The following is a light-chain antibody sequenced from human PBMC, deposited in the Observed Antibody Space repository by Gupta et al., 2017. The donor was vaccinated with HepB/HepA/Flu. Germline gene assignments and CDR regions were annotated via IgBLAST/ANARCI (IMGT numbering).Light chain of an antibody. J-gene: IGKJ1*01. CDR3: QQNYSLPWT. CDR2: TAS. CDR1: DSVSVY. Sequence: DVQMTKSPTYLSSSVGDRVTITCRASDSVSVYLNWYQQKPGKAPKLLIHTASTLQSGVPSRFSGSGSGTDFTLTISSLQPEDFATYYCQQNYSLPWTFGQGTKVEIK. V-gene: IGKV1-39*01.